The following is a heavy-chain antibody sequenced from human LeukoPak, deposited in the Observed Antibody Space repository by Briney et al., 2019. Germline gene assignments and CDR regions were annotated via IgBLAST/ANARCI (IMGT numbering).Heavy chain of an antibody. J-gene: IGHJ6*02. Sequence: SETLSLTCTVSGGSISSYYWSWIRQPPGEGLEWIGYIYYSGSTNYNPSLKSRVTISVDTSKNQFSLKLSSVTAADTAVYYCARGLYDFWSGYYTTSYYYYGMDVWGQGTTVTVSS. CDR1: GGSISSYY. V-gene: IGHV4-59*08. CDR2: IYYSGST. D-gene: IGHD3-3*01. CDR3: ARGLYDFWSGYYTTSYYYYGMDV.